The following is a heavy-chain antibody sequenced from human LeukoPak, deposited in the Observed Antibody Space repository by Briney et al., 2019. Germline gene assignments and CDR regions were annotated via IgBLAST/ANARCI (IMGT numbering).Heavy chain of an antibody. CDR3: VRGRGGDGSTY. D-gene: IGHD3-16*01. CDR1: GFTFSSYW. Sequence: GGSLRLSCAASGFTFSSYWMYWVRQAPGKGLVCVSRISSDGRSTDYADCVKGRFTVSRDNAKNTMSLQMNSLSADDTSAYYCVRGRGGDGSTYWGQGTLVTVSS. J-gene: IGHJ4*02. V-gene: IGHV3-74*01. CDR2: ISSDGRST.